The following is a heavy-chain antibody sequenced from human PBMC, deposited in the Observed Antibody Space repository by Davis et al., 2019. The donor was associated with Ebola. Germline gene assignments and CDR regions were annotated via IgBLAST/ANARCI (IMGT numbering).Heavy chain of an antibody. CDR1: GFAFNTYY. J-gene: IGHJ4*02. D-gene: IGHD2-21*02. Sequence: HTGGSLRLSCVTSGFAFNTYYMHWVRQAPGKGLVWVSRISDDGSITHYADFVKGRFTISRDNAKKTLYLQMNSLRAEDTAVYYCARDFMAVTDDYWGQGTLVTVSS. CDR3: ARDFMAVTDDY. V-gene: IGHV3-74*01. CDR2: ISDDGSIT.